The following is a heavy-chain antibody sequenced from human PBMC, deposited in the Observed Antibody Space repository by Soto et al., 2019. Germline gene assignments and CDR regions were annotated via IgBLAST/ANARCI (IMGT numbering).Heavy chain of an antibody. CDR1: GVTFTSYA. D-gene: IGHD6-13*01. CDR3: AKESVGFHSWSHFDF. V-gene: IGHV3-23*01. Sequence: GGSVRLSCASSGVTFTSYAMTWVRQAPRKGLEWVSATGASGGSTYYADSVKGRFSISRDNSETTLYLQMNSLRAEDTAVYYCAKESVGFHSWSHFDFWGEGALVSLS. J-gene: IGHJ4*02. CDR2: TGASGGST.